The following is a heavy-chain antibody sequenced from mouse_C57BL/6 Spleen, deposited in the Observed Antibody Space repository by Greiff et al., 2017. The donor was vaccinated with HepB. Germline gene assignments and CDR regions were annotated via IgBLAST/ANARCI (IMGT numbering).Heavy chain of an antibody. CDR1: GYTFTDYE. Sequence: QVQLQQSGAELVRPGASVTLSCKASGYTFTDYEMHWVKQTPVHGLEWIGAIDPEPGGTAYNQKFKGKAILTADKSSSTAYMELRSLTSEDSALYYCTRWGDYDGWGQGTLVTVSA. J-gene: IGHJ3*02. V-gene: IGHV1-15*01. D-gene: IGHD2-4*01. CDR2: IDPEPGGT. CDR3: TRWGDYDG.